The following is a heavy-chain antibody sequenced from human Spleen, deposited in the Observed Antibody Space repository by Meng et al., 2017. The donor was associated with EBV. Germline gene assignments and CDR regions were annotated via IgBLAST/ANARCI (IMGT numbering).Heavy chain of an antibody. CDR3: ARGYYSGSLGWFDP. J-gene: IGHJ5*02. CDR1: GGTFRSYG. Sequence: QVQLVQSGAEVKKLGSSVKVSCKASGGTFRSYGISWVRQAPGQGLEWMGGIIPISGTAHYAQKFQHRVTITADESTNTAYMELSSLRSEDTAVYYCARGYYSGSLGWFDPWGQGTLFTVSS. CDR2: IIPISGTA. V-gene: IGHV1-69*01. D-gene: IGHD1-26*01.